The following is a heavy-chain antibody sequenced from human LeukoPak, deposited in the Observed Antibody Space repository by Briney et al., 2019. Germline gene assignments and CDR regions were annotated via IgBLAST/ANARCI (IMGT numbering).Heavy chain of an antibody. D-gene: IGHD3-22*01. J-gene: IGHJ3*02. V-gene: IGHV1-69*05. CDR2: TIPIFGTA. Sequence: SVKVSCKASGGTFSSYAISWVRQAPGQGLEWMGGTIPIFGTANYAQKFQGRVTITTDESTSTAYMGLSSLRSEDTAVYYCARVIPPDYDSSGDDAFDIWGQGTMVTVSS. CDR3: ARVIPPDYDSSGDDAFDI. CDR1: GGTFSSYA.